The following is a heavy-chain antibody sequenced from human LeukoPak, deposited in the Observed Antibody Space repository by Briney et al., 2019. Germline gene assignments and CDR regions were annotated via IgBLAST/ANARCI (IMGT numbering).Heavy chain of an antibody. J-gene: IGHJ4*02. V-gene: IGHV4-59*01. CDR1: GGSISSYY. CDR3: AREGYCTNGECYRGNFDY. D-gene: IGHD2-8*01. CDR2: ISYSGST. Sequence: PSETLSLTCTVSGGSISSYYWSWTRQPPGKGLEWIGYISYSGSTNYNPSLKSRVTISGDTSKNQFSLKLSSVTAADTAVCYCAREGYCTNGECYRGNFDYWGQGTLVTVSS.